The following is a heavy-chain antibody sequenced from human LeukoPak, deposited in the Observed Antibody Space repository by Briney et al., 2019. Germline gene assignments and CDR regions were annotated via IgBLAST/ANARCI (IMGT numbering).Heavy chain of an antibody. CDR1: GFTFTSYA. J-gene: IGHJ6*03. Sequence: GGSLRLSCAASGFTFTSYAMSWVRQAPGKGLEWVSVSSGSGGSAFYADSVKGRFTISRDSSKNTLYLQMNSLRAEDTAVYHCAKSYCSGGSCYSGEYYYYMDVWGKGTTVTVSS. D-gene: IGHD2-15*01. CDR3: AKSYCSGGSCYSGEYYYYMDV. V-gene: IGHV3-23*01. CDR2: SSGSGGSA.